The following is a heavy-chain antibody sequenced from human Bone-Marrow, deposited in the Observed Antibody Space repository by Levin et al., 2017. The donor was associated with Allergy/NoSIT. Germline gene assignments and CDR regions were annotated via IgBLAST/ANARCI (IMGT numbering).Heavy chain of an antibody. J-gene: IGHJ5*02. V-gene: IGHV3-49*03. CDR3: TRAINCGGTCLTPGWFDP. D-gene: IGHD2-15*01. CDR1: GFTFGDYA. CDR2: IRSNTYGGTT. Sequence: GESLKISCTASGFTFGDYAMSWFRRAPGKGLEWVGLIRSNTYGGTTESAASVKGRFTISRDDSKSIAYLQMNSLKTEDTAVYYCTRAINCGGTCLTPGWFDPWCQGTLVTVSS.